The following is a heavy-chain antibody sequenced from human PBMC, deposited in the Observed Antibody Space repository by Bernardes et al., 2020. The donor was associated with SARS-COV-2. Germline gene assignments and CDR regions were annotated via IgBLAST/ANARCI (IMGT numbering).Heavy chain of an antibody. Sequence: SGPTLVKPTQTLTLTCALSGFSLSTSEVCVSWIRQPPGKALEWVARIDWDDEKYYSTSLKTRLTISKDTSKNQVVLTMTNVDPADTATYYCARVPAVAGAWGAYFYHGMDVWGQGITVTVSS. CDR2: IDWDDEK. CDR3: ARVPAVAGAWGAYFYHGMDV. V-gene: IGHV2-70*11. D-gene: IGHD6-19*01. J-gene: IGHJ6*02. CDR1: GFSLSTSEVC.